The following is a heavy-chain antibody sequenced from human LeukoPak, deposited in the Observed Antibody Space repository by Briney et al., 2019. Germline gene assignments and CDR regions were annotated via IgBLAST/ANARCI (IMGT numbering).Heavy chain of an antibody. CDR3: ARLEGIAAAGHFDY. Sequence: SETLSLTCTVSGGSISSGSYHWSWIRQPAGKALEWIGRIYPSGSTNYDPSLKSRVTISVDTSKNQFSLKLSSVTAADTAVYYCARLEGIAAAGHFDYWGQGTLVTVSS. D-gene: IGHD6-13*01. V-gene: IGHV4-61*02. J-gene: IGHJ4*02. CDR1: GGSISSGSYH. CDR2: IYPSGST.